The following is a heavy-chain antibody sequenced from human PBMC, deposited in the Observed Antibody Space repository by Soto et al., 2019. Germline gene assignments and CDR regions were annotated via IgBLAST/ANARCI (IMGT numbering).Heavy chain of an antibody. D-gene: IGHD6-19*01. CDR1: GFTFSSYS. V-gene: IGHV3-21*01. Sequence: EVQLAESGGGLVKPGGSLRLSCAASGFTFSSYSMNWVRQAPGKGLEWVSSISSSSSYIYYADSVKGRFTISRDNAKNSLYLQMNSLRAEDTAVYYCARDRAVAAGDAFDIWGQGTMVTVSS. CDR2: ISSSSSYI. CDR3: ARDRAVAAGDAFDI. J-gene: IGHJ3*02.